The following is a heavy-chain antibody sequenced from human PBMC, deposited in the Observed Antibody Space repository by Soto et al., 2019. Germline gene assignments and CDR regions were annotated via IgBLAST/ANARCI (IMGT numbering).Heavy chain of an antibody. V-gene: IGHV1-18*04. CDR2: VRPYNGDT. CDR3: ARARNRRETDY. J-gene: IGHJ4*02. CDR1: GYVFTSFG. Sequence: ASVKVSCKTSGYVFTSFGISWVRQAPGQGLEWMGWVRPYNGDTKYAEKFQGRVTMTSDTSTTTGYMELRGLRAEDTAVYYCARARNRRETDYWGQGTLVTVSS. D-gene: IGHD1-1*01.